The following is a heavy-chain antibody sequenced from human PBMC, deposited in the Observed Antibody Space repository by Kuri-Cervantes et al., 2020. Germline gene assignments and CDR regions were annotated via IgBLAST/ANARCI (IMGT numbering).Heavy chain of an antibody. CDR2: ISSSSSYI. V-gene: IGHV3-21*04. CDR1: GFTFSSYS. J-gene: IGHJ4*02. Sequence: GESLKISCAASGFTFSSYSMNWVRQAPGKGLEWVSSISSSSSYIYYADSVKGRFTISRDNAKNSLYLQMNSLRAEDTALYYCAKDIIPHSNSWYYFDYWGQGTLVTVSS. D-gene: IGHD6-13*01. CDR3: AKDIIPHSNSWYYFDY.